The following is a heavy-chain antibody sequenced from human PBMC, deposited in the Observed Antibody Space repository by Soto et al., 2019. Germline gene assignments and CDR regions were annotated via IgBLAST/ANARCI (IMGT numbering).Heavy chain of an antibody. J-gene: IGHJ6*02. CDR1: GFSLSRFG. CDR2: IWNNGNNR. V-gene: IGHV3-33*01. D-gene: IGHD6-6*01. CDR3: ARTHSSSSSSYYYYGMDV. Sequence: PGGSLRLSCAASGFSLSRFGVHWVRQSPGKGLEWVAVIWNNGNNRRYGDPVRGRFTVSNDNSENTVYLQMNSLRAEDTAVYYCARTHSSSSSSYYYYGMDVWGQGTTVTVSS.